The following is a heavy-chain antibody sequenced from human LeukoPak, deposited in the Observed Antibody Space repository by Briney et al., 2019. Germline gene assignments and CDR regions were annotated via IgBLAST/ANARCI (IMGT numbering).Heavy chain of an antibody. J-gene: IGHJ4*02. D-gene: IGHD1-1*01. CDR3: ASGDWNYVIY. CDR1: GYTFTSYD. V-gene: IGHV1-8*03. Sequence: GAXVKVSCKASGYTFTSYDINWVRQAPGQGVEWMGWMNPNSGNTDYAQKFQGRVTITRNTSISTAYMELSSLRSEDTAVYYCASGDWNYVIYWGQGTLVTVSS. CDR2: MNPNSGNT.